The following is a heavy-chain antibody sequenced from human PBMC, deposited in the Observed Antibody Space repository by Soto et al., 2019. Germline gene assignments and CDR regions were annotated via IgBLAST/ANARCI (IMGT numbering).Heavy chain of an antibody. CDR3: ARMPYSYYAMDV. V-gene: IGHV4-4*02. CDR1: GGSISGDNW. Sequence: ASETLSLTCAVFGGSISGDNWWSWVRQPPGKGLELNGEIHHNGRSNYNPSLKSRVIISRDTSMNQLFLKMNSVTAADTAVYYCARMPYSYYAMDVWGQGTTVTVSS. D-gene: IGHD2-2*01. J-gene: IGHJ6*02. CDR2: IHHNGRS.